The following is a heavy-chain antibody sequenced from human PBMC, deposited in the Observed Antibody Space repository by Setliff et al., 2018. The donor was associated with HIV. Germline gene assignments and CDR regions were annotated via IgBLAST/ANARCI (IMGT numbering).Heavy chain of an antibody. CDR1: GFTFSSYW. CDR2: IKQDGSEK. CDR3: ARNPRSGYSQDDAFDI. Sequence: GGSLRLSCAASGFTFSSYWMSWVRQAPGKGLEWVANIKQDGSEKYYVDSVKGRFTISRENAKNSLYLQMNSLRAEDTAVYYCARNPRSGYSQDDAFDIWGQGTMVTVSS. D-gene: IGHD5-18*01. V-gene: IGHV3-7*01. J-gene: IGHJ3*02.